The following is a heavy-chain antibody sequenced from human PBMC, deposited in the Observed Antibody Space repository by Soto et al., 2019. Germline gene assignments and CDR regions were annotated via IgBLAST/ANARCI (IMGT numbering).Heavy chain of an antibody. CDR3: ARGIYYYGSGSYYTFDY. CDR1: DGSISSYY. Sequence: NPSETLSLTCTVSDGSISSYYWSWIRQPPGKGLEWIGYIYYTGSTNYSPSLKSRVTISIDKSKNQFSLRLSSVTAADTAVYYCARGIYYYGSGSYYTFDYWGQGTLVTVSS. D-gene: IGHD3-10*01. CDR2: IYYTGST. V-gene: IGHV4-59*12. J-gene: IGHJ4*02.